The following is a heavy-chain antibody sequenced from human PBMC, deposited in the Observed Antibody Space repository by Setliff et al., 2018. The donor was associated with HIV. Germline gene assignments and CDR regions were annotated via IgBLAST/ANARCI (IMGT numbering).Heavy chain of an antibody. D-gene: IGHD4-17*01. V-gene: IGHV5-51*01. J-gene: IGHJ1*01. Sequence: RQSLKISCKASGYSFTIYWIGWVRQMPGKGLEWIGVIYPGDSDTRYSPSFQGQVTISADKSITTAYVQWSSLKASDTAMYYCATWTRAETSENFQHWGQGTLVTVSS. CDR1: GYSFTIYW. CDR3: ATWTRAETSENFQH. CDR2: IYPGDSDT.